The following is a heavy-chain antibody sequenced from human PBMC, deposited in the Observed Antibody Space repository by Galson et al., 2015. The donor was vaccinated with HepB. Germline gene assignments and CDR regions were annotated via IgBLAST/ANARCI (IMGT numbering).Heavy chain of an antibody. V-gene: IGHV1-69*04. Sequence: SCKASRGAFSSYAVNWVLQAPGQGLENMGRIIPVLDVINYAQKFQGRVTFTADKSTSTAFMDLSSLSSDDTAIYYCTTGGIYSGSYYFDSWGQGTLVTVSS. CDR3: TTGGIYSGSYYFDS. CDR2: IIPVLDVI. D-gene: IGHD1-26*01. CDR1: RGAFSSYA. J-gene: IGHJ4*02.